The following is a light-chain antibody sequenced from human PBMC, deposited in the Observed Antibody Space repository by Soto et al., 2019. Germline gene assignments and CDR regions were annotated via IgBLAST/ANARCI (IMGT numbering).Light chain of an antibody. V-gene: IGLV2-23*01. CDR3: SSFARSSTP. CDR2: EGS. CDR1: SSDVGSYNL. J-gene: IGLJ1*01. Sequence: QSALTQPASVSGSPGQSITISCTGTSSDVGSYNLVSWYQQHPGKAPKLMIYEGSKRPSGVSNRFSGSKSGNTASLTISGLQAEDEADYYCSSFARSSTPFGSGTKVTVL.